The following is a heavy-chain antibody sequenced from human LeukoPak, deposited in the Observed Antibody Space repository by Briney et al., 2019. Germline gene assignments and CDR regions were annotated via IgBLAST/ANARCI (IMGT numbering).Heavy chain of an antibody. D-gene: IGHD3-10*01. V-gene: IGHV4-59*12. J-gene: IGHJ4*02. CDR2: IYYSGST. CDR3: ARGYGESNLNFDY. CDR1: GGSISSYY. Sequence: SETLPLTCTVSGGSISSYYWSWIRQPPGKGLEWIGYIYYSGSTNYNPSLKSRVTISVDTSKNQFSLKLSSVTAADTAVYYCARGYGESNLNFDYWGQGTLVTVSS.